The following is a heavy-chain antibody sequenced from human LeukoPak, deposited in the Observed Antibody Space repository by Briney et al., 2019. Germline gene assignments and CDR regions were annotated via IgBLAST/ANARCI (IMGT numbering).Heavy chain of an antibody. J-gene: IGHJ5*02. V-gene: IGHV5-51*01. CDR3: ARRRIAAGRRGFDP. Sequence: GESLKISCKAPGYPSTSSGIGWAGQLPGKGLQWTRIIYPVDSETTNSPSLQGQVTISADKSISTAYLQWSSLKASDTAMYYCARRRIAAGRRGFDPWGQGTLVTVSS. CDR1: GYPSTSSG. D-gene: IGHD6-13*01. CDR2: IYPVDSET.